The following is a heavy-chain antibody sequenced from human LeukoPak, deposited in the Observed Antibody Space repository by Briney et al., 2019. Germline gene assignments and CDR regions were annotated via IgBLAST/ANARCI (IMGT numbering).Heavy chain of an antibody. CDR3: ARDGYSGSYYDY. Sequence: PGGSLRLSCAASGFTVSSDYMSWVRQAPGKGLEWVASIRKDGNEKYYVDSVKGRFTISRDNARNSLYLQMNSLRAEDTAVYYCARDGYSGSYYDYWGQGTLVTVSS. CDR2: IRKDGNEK. J-gene: IGHJ4*02. V-gene: IGHV3-7*04. D-gene: IGHD5-12*01. CDR1: GFTVSSDY.